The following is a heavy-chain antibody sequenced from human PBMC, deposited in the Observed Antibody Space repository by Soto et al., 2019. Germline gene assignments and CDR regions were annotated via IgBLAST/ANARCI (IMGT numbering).Heavy chain of an antibody. D-gene: IGHD4-17*01. CDR1: GFTFSSYS. J-gene: IGHJ4*02. Sequence: GGSLRLSCAASGFTFSSYSINWVRQAPGKGLEWISYISSSSRTIYYADSVKGRFTISRDNAKNSMYLQMNSLRAEDTAVYYCAREGYGDYLFDFWGRGTLVTVS. CDR3: AREGYGDYLFDF. CDR2: ISSSSRTI. V-gene: IGHV3-48*01.